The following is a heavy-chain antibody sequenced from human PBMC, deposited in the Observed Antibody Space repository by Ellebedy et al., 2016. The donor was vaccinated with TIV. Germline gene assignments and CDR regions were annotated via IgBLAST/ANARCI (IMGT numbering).Heavy chain of an antibody. CDR2: ISAYNGDT. CDR3: ARGCRGGSCYSVY. D-gene: IGHD2-15*01. Sequence: AASVKVSCKGSGYTFTSYGISWVRQAPGQGLEWMGWISAYNGDTNYVQKFQGRITVTTDTSTSTAYLELRSLTSDDTAVYYCARGCRGGSCYSVYWGQGTLVTVSS. CDR1: GYTFTSYG. J-gene: IGHJ4*02. V-gene: IGHV1-18*01.